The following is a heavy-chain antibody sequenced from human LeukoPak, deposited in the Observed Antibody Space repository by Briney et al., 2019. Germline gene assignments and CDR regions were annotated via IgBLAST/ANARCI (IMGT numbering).Heavy chain of an antibody. CDR2: ISRSAGST. J-gene: IGHJ5*02. CDR1: GFIFSNYD. Sequence: PRGSLRLSCAASGFIFSNYDMNWVRQAPGMGLEWVSTISRSAGSTYYADSVKGRFTISRDNPGNVVYLQMDSLRAEDTAVYYCSRVAQSGPTGWFDPWGQGTLVTVSS. CDR3: SRVAQSGPTGWFDP. D-gene: IGHD1-1*01. V-gene: IGHV3-23*01.